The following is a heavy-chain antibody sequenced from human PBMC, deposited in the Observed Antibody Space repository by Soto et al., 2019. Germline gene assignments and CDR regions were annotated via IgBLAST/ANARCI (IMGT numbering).Heavy chain of an antibody. CDR1: GFSLSTSGVG. J-gene: IGHJ5*02. D-gene: IGHD6-19*01. CDR2: IYWNDDK. CDR3: ALAQDDSSGWYSAWFDP. V-gene: IGHV2-5*01. Sequence: VSGPTLVNPTQTLTLTCTFSGFSLSTSGVGVGWIRQPPGKALEWLALIYWNDDKRYSPSLKSRLTITKDTSKNLVVLTMTNMDPVDTATYYCALAQDDSSGWYSAWFDPWAQGTLVTVSS.